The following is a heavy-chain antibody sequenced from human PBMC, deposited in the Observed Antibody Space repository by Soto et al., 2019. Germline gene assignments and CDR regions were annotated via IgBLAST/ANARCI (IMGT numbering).Heavy chain of an antibody. J-gene: IGHJ4*02. CDR2: IYYSVTT. V-gene: IGHV4-31*03. CDR1: GGSVSSGGYY. Sequence: ASETLFLTCTVSGGSVSSGGYYWSWIHQHPGTGLEWIGYIYYSVTTYFNPSLKSRASISLDTSKNEFSLKLTSVTAADTAVYYCARRALPQCINGVCYKDGFSEYWGKGDMVSVSS. D-gene: IGHD2-8*01. CDR3: ARRALPQCINGVCYKDGFSEY.